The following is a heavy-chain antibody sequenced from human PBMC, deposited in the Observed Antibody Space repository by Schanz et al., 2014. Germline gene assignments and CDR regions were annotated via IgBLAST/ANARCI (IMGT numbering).Heavy chain of an antibody. CDR1: GFTFSEYF. Sequence: QVQLVESGGGLVKPGGPLRLSCAASGFTFSEYFMNWIRQTPGKGLEWVAYISDSSSFTNYADSVKGRFTISRDNGKNSLHLQMNSLRAEDTAVYYCAREGAIWGQGTMVTVSS. CDR3: AREGAI. V-gene: IGHV3-11*06. CDR2: ISDSSSFT. D-gene: IGHD3-16*01. J-gene: IGHJ3*02.